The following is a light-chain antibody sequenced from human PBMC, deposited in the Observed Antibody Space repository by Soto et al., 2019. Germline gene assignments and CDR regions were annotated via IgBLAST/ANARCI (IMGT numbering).Light chain of an antibody. CDR2: GAS. Sequence: IVLTQSPGTLSLSPGERATLSCRASQRVISSYLAWFQQRPGRAPRLLIYGASKRATDIPDRFTGSGSGTDFALTISRLEPEDFAVYYCQQYGSSPTFGQGTKVDIK. CDR3: QQYGSSPT. CDR1: QRVISSY. V-gene: IGKV3-20*01. J-gene: IGKJ1*01.